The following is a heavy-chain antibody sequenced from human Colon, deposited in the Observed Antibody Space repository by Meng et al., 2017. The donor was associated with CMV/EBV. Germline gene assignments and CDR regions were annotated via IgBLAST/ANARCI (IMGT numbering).Heavy chain of an antibody. J-gene: IGHJ4*02. V-gene: IGHV3-43*01. CDR3: AKAAGDLEQWLDS. Sequence: GGSLRLSCAASGFTFDDYTMHWVRQAPGKGLEWVSLISWDGGNTVYADSVKGRFTISRDNSRNSLYLQMNSLRTGDTALYYCAKAAGDLEQWLDSWGQGTLVTVSS. CDR2: ISWDGGNT. D-gene: IGHD6-19*01. CDR1: GFTFDDYT.